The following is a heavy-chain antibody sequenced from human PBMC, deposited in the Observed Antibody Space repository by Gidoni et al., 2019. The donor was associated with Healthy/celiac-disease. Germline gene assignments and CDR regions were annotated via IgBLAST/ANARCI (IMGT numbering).Heavy chain of an antibody. J-gene: IGHJ4*02. CDR2: IYYSGST. V-gene: IGHV4-61*01. CDR1: GASVSSGSYY. CDR3: ARTITAYSSDRSYYFDY. Sequence: QVQLQESCPGRVKPSETLSLTCTVSGASVSSGSYYWRWIRQPPGKGLEWIGYIYYSGSTNYNPSLKSRVTISVDTSKNQFSLKLSSVTAADTAVYYCARTITAYSSDRSYYFDYWGQGTLVTVSS. D-gene: IGHD6-19*01.